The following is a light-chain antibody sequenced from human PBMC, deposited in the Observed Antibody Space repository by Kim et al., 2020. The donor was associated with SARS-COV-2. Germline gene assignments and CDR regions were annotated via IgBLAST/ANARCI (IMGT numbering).Light chain of an antibody. CDR3: QQYRTYPWT. Sequence: SASVGDRVTITCRASRNIDTFFAWYQQKPGKAPKLLIYMASNLKSGVPSTFSGSGSGTEFTLIISNLQPDDFATYYCQQYRTYPWTFGQGTKLEI. CDR1: RNIDTF. V-gene: IGKV1-5*03. CDR2: MAS. J-gene: IGKJ1*01.